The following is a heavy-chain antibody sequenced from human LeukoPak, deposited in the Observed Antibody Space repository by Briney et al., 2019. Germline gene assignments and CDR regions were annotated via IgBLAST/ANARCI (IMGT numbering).Heavy chain of an antibody. CDR2: INSDGSST. CDR1: GFTFSSYW. Sequence: SGRSLRLSCAPSGFTFSSYWMHWVRQAPGKGLVWVSRINSDGSSTSYADSVKGRFTISRDNAKNTLYLQMNSLRAEDTAVYYCAREVDTAMGIDAFDIWGQGTMVTVSS. J-gene: IGHJ3*02. V-gene: IGHV3-74*01. CDR3: AREVDTAMGIDAFDI. D-gene: IGHD5-18*01.